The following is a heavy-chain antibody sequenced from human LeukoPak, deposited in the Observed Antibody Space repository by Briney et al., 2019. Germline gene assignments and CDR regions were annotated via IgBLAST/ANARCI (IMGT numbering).Heavy chain of an antibody. CDR1: GFTFSSCA. Sequence: GGSLRLSCAASGFTFSSCAMTWVRQAPGKGLVWVSRISGDGTIKTYADFVRGRFIVSRDNTKNILYLQMNSLKVEDTATYFCSRSQFDYWGQGVLVTVSS. V-gene: IGHV3-74*03. CDR2: ISGDGTIK. J-gene: IGHJ4*02. CDR3: SRSQFDY.